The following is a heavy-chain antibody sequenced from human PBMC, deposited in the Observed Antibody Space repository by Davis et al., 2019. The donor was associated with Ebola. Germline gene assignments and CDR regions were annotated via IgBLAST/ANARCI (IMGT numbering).Heavy chain of an antibody. CDR2: TSAYNGNT. J-gene: IGHJ5*02. D-gene: IGHD6-19*01. V-gene: IGHV1-18*01. CDR3: ARRGGSGRYRDWFGP. Sequence: ASVKVSCKASGYTFTSYGISWVRHAPGQGLEWMGWTSAYNGNTNYAQKPQGRVTMTTDTSTSTAYMELRSLRSDDTAVYYCARRGGSGRYRDWFGPWSQGTLVTVSS. CDR1: GYTFTSYG.